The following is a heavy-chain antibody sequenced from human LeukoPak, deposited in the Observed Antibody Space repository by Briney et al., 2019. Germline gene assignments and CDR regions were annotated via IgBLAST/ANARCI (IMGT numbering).Heavy chain of an antibody. CDR3: ASMRPAADDHDYVWGSYRSSDY. CDR1: GFTFSSYE. Sequence: PGGSLRLSCAASGFTFSSYEMNWVRQAPGKGLEWVSYISSSGSTIYYADSVKGRFTISRDNAKNSLYLQMNSLRAEDTAVYYCASMRPAADDHDYVWGSYRSSDYWGQGTLVTVSS. J-gene: IGHJ4*02. D-gene: IGHD3-16*02. V-gene: IGHV3-48*03. CDR2: ISSSGSTI.